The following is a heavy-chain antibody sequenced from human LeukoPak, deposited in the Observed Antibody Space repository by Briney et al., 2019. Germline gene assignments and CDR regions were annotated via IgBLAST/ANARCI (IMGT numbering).Heavy chain of an antibody. D-gene: IGHD5-24*01. CDR3: AEDAGWLQLDF. J-gene: IGHJ4*02. CDR2: IGKSGSPI. V-gene: IGHV3-11*01. CDR1: GFIFSDYY. Sequence: GGSLRLSCAASGFIFSDYYMTWIRQAPGKGLEWVSYIGKSGSPIYYADSVKGRFTISRGNAKNSLYLQMSSLRAEDTAMYYCAEDAGWLQLDFWGQGALVTVSS.